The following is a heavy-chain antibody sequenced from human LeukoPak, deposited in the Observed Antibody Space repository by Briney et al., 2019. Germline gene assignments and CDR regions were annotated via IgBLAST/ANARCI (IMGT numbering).Heavy chain of an antibody. D-gene: IGHD3-22*01. V-gene: IGHV3-66*01. CDR3: ARGLDDRSGYTHPYYYMDV. CDR1: VFPVSRDY. CDR2: NYSGGST. J-gene: IGHJ6*03. Sequence: GGSLRLSCAASVFPVSRDYMRWGRQAPGKGLGWVSGNYSGGSTYYADSLKGRFTISRDNSKNTLYLQMNSLRAEDTAVYYCARGLDDRSGYTHPYYYMDVWGKGTTVTISS.